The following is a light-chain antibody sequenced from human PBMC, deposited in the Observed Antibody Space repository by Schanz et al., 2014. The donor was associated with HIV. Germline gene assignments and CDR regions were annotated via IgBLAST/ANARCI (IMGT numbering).Light chain of an antibody. CDR1: QSVSSY. CDR2: DVS. V-gene: IGKV3-11*01. Sequence: EIVFTQSPATLSLSPGERATLSCRASQSVSSYLAWYQQKPGQAPRLLIYDVSNRATGIPARFSGSGSGTDFTLTISGLEPEDFAVYYCQQRGNWPLCFGGGTKVEIK. J-gene: IGKJ4*01. CDR3: QQRGNWPLC.